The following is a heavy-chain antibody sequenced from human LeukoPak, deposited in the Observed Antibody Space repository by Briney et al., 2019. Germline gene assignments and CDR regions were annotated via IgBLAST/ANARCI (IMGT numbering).Heavy chain of an antibody. CDR2: ISDSGGST. V-gene: IGHV3-23*01. J-gene: IGHJ4*02. CDR3: AKDLVYSSSH. Sequence: GGSLRLSCAASGLTFSSYAMSWVRQAPGKGLEWVSTISDSGGSTYYADSVKGRFTISRDNSKNTLYLQMNGLRAEDTAVYYGAKDLVYSSSHWGQGTLVTVSS. D-gene: IGHD6-13*01. CDR1: GLTFSSYA.